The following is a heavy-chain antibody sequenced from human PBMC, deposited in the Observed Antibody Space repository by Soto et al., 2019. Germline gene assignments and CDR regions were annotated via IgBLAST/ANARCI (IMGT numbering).Heavy chain of an antibody. CDR2: IHSDGSST. D-gene: IGHD2-21*02. J-gene: IGHJ3*01. CDR3: ARGDRGAFDL. Sequence: PGGSLRLSCSGSGFSFSSHAMHWVRQAPGKGLVWVSRIHSDGSSTTYADSVKGRFTISRDNAKNTLYLQMNSLRAEDTAVYYCARGDRGAFDLWGQGTMVTVSS. CDR1: GFSFSSHA. V-gene: IGHV3-74*01.